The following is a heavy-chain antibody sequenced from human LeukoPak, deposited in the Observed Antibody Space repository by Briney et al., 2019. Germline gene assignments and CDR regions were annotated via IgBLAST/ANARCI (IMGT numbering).Heavy chain of an antibody. J-gene: IGHJ4*02. D-gene: IGHD6-19*01. CDR2: ISYDGGNK. V-gene: IGHV3-30*18. CDR3: AKGSGWFDY. CDR1: GFTFSSYG. Sequence: PGRSLRLSCAASGFTFSSYGMHWVRQAPGKGLEWVAVISYDGGNKYYADSVKGRFTISRDNSKNTLYLQMNSLRAEDTAVYYCAKGSGWFDYWGQGTLVTVSS.